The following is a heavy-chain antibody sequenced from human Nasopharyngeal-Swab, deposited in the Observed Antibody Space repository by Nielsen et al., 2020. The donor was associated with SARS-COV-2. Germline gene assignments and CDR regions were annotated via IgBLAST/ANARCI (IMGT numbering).Heavy chain of an antibody. CDR2: ISPSGATT. Sequence: WIRQPPGKGLEWVAHISPSGATTYYADSVRGRFTISRDNAKKSLFLQMSSLRAEDTAVYYCARDGLSLYFGGAFQPNWFDPWGQGTLVTVSS. J-gene: IGHJ5*02. V-gene: IGHV3-11*04. D-gene: IGHD3-10*01. CDR3: ARDGLSLYFGGAFQPNWFDP.